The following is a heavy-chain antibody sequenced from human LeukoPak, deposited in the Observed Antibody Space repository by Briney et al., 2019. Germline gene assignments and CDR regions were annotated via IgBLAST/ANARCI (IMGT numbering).Heavy chain of an antibody. V-gene: IGHV4-4*02. Sequence: PSGTLSLTCTVSGDSINSLDLWSWVRQPPGKGLEWIGEMYLSGTTHSNPSVKSRVTISIDKSKNQFFLNLSSVTAADTAVYYCAGLVGRYSSGLYYYYFDYWGQGTLLTVSS. D-gene: IGHD3-22*01. J-gene: IGHJ4*02. CDR1: GDSINSLDL. CDR2: MYLSGTT. CDR3: AGLVGRYSSGLYYYYFDY.